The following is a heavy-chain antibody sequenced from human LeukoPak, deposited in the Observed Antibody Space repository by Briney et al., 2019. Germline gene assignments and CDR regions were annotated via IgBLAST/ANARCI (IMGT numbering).Heavy chain of an antibody. V-gene: IGHV3-30*04. CDR1: GFTFSSYA. D-gene: IGHD6-19*01. Sequence: GGSLRLSCAASGFTFSSYAMHWVRQAPGKGLEWVAVISYDGSNKYYADSVKGRFTISRDNSKNTLYLQMNSLRAEDTAVYYCARDEGDTSGWSFDYWGQGTLVTVSS. CDR3: ARDEGDTSGWSFDY. CDR2: ISYDGSNK. J-gene: IGHJ4*02.